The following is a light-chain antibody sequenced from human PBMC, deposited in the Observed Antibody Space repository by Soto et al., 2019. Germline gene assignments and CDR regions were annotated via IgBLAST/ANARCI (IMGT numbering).Light chain of an antibody. Sequence: DIQMTQSPSSLSPSFGDRVTLTCRASQSIDTYLNWYQQKPGTAPRLLMYAASTLHSGVPSRFSGSGSGTDFTLTISSLQREDFATYFCQQSHSTPYTFGQGTKLEI. J-gene: IGKJ2*01. V-gene: IGKV1-39*01. CDR2: AAS. CDR1: QSIDTY. CDR3: QQSHSTPYT.